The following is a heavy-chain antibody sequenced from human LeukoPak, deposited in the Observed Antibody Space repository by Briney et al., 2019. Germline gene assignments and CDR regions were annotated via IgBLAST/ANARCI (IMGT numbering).Heavy chain of an antibody. J-gene: IGHJ6*02. D-gene: IGHD2-15*01. CDR1: GYTFTGYY. Sequence: ASVKVSCKASGYTFTGYYMHWVRQAPGQGPEWMGWINPNSGGTNYAQKFQGRVTMTRDTSISTAYMELSRLRSDDTAVYYCARTRGYCSGGSCQNTNYYYYGMDVWGQGTTVTVSS. CDR3: ARTRGYCSGGSCQNTNYYYYGMDV. CDR2: INPNSGGT. V-gene: IGHV1-2*02.